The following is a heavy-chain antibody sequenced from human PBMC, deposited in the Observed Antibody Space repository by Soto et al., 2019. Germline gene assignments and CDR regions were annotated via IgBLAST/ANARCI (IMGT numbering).Heavy chain of an antibody. CDR1: GGSISSYY. CDR2: IYYSGST. J-gene: IGHJ5*02. Sequence: SETLSLTCTVSGGSISSYYWSWIRQPPGKGLEWIGYIYYSGSTNYNPSLKSRVTISVDTSKNQFSLKLSSVTAADTAVYYCARGKFVTIFPWFDPWGQRALVTVSS. V-gene: IGHV4-59*01. D-gene: IGHD3-9*01. CDR3: ARGKFVTIFPWFDP.